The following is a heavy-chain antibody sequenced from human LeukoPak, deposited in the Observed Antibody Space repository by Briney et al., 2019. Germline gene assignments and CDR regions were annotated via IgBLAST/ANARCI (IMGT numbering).Heavy chain of an antibody. V-gene: IGHV3-43*02. CDR3: AKESGYSSSWTPFDY. D-gene: IGHD6-13*01. J-gene: IGHJ4*02. CDR2: ISGDGGST. Sequence: GGSLRLSCAASGFTFDDYAMHWARQAPGKGLEWVSLISGDGGSTYYADSVKGRFTISGDNSKNSLYLQMNSLRTEDTALYYCAKESGYSSSWTPFDYWGQGTLVTVSS. CDR1: GFTFDDYA.